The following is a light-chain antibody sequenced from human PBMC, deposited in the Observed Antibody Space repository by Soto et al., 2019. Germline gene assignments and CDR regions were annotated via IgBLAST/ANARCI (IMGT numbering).Light chain of an antibody. CDR2: GAS. Sequence: EIVMTQSPATLSVSPGERATLSCRASQSVSSNLAWYKQKPGQAPRLLIYGASTRATGIPGRFSGSGSGTECTLTISSLQSEDFAVYYCQQYNNWPPWTFGQGTKVEIK. V-gene: IGKV3-15*01. CDR3: QQYNNWPPWT. CDR1: QSVSSN. J-gene: IGKJ1*01.